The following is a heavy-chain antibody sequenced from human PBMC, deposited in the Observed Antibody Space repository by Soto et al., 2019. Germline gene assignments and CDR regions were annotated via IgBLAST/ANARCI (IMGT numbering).Heavy chain of an antibody. CDR1: GGSISSYY. Sequence: PSETLSLTCTVSGGSISSYYWSWIRQPPGKGLEWIGYIYYSGSTNYNPSLKSRVTISVDTSKNQFSLKLSSATAADTAVYYCARTAVTIFGVVPLYYFDYWGQGTLVTVSS. CDR2: IYYSGST. V-gene: IGHV4-59*01. CDR3: ARTAVTIFGVVPLYYFDY. D-gene: IGHD3-3*01. J-gene: IGHJ4*02.